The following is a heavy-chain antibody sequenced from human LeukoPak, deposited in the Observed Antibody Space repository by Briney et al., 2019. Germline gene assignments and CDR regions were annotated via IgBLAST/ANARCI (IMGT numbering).Heavy chain of an antibody. J-gene: IGHJ5*02. D-gene: IGHD6-13*01. CDR3: AGGRIAAAGTVDWFDP. V-gene: IGHV4-34*01. CDR2: INHSGST. Sequence: SETLSLTCAVYGGSFSGYCWSWIRQPPGKGLEWVGEINHSGSTNYNPSLKSRVTISVDTDKNHFSLKLSSVPAADAAVYYCAGGRIAAAGTVDWFDPWGQGTLVTVSS. CDR1: GGSFSGYC.